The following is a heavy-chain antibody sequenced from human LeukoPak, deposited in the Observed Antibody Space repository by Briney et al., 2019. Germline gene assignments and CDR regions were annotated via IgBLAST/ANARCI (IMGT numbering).Heavy chain of an antibody. D-gene: IGHD3-22*01. CDR1: GFTFSSYA. CDR2: ISYDGSNK. Sequence: GGSLRLSCAASGFTFSSYAMHWVRQAPGKGLEWVAVISYDGSNKYYADSVKGRFTISRDNSKNTLYLQMNSLRAEDTAVYHCARAYDSSGYYFVGAFDIWGQGTMVTVSS. CDR3: ARAYDSSGYYFVGAFDI. J-gene: IGHJ3*02. V-gene: IGHV3-30*04.